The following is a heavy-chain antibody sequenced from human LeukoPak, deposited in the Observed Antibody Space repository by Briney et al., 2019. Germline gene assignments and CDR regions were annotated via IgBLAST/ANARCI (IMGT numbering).Heavy chain of an antibody. Sequence: PGGSLRLSCAASGFTFSSYDMHWVRPATGKGLEWVSAIGTAGDTYYPGSVKGRFTISRENAKHSLYLQMNSLRAGDTAVYYCARGTYDSSGWYEGHFDYWGQGTLVTVSS. CDR2: IGTAGDT. V-gene: IGHV3-13*01. CDR3: ARGTYDSSGWYEGHFDY. CDR1: GFTFSSYD. J-gene: IGHJ4*02. D-gene: IGHD6-19*01.